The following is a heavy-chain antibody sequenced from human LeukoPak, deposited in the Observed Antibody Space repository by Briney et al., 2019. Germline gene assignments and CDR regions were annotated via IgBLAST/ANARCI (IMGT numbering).Heavy chain of an antibody. CDR2: IHYSGST. CDR3: AKDAAYNPFDY. J-gene: IGHJ4*02. D-gene: IGHD5-24*01. V-gene: IGHV4-59*11. CDR1: GGSIGTHY. Sequence: SKTLSLTCTVSGGSIGTHYWSWIRQPPGKGLEWIGYIHYSGSTNYNPSLKSRVTISVDTSKNQFSLKLNSVTTADTAVYYCAKDAAYNPFDYWGQGTLVTVSS.